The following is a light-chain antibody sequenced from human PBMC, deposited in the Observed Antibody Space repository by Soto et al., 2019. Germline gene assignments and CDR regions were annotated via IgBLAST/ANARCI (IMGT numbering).Light chain of an antibody. CDR3: QQRSDWPVT. CDR2: DAS. CDR1: QGISNY. J-gene: IGKJ3*01. Sequence: TQSPSSLSASVGDRVTITCRASQGISNYLAWYQQKPDQAPRLLIYDASNRATGIPARFSGSGSGTDFTLTISRLEPEDFAVYYCQQRSDWPVTFGPGTTVDNK. V-gene: IGKV3-11*01.